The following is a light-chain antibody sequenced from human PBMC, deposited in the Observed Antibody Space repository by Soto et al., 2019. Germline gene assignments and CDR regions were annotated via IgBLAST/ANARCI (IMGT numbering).Light chain of an antibody. V-gene: IGKV3-11*01. CDR2: DES. J-gene: IGKJ4*01. CDR3: QHSSNWPLT. Sequence: EIVLTQSPATLSFSPGERATLSCRTSQSIGLAIAWYQQKPGQAPRLIIYDESNRDTGIPARLSGSGSGTDFTLTISSLEPADFEVYYCQHSSNWPLTFGGGTKVDIK. CDR1: QSIGLA.